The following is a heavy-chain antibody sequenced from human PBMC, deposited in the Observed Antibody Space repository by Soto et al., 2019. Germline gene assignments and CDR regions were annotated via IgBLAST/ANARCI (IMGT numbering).Heavy chain of an antibody. D-gene: IGHD5-18*01. CDR1: GFGFSGYS. CDR2: IKHDGSQI. V-gene: IGHV3-30-3*01. J-gene: IGHJ6*04. CDR3: LRVGWGYNHGNRMDG. Sequence: QVQLVESGGDVVQPGGSLRLSCLASGFGFSGYSMHWVRQAPGKGLDWVAVIKHDGSQIYYADSVKGRFTISKDNSKNTLYMHMNDLTADDTALYYCLRVGWGYNHGNRMDGWGKVNKVTVSS.